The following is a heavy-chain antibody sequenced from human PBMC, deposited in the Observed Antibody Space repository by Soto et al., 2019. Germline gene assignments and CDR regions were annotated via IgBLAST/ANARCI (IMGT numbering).Heavy chain of an antibody. Sequence: QVHLVQSGPEVKKPGASVKVSCKASGYTFTNYGIIWVRQAPGQGLEWMGGISAYNGNTNFAQNLQGRVTMTTDTSTSTASMELRSLRCDDTAVYYCARAGFCSGGSCPPELNWFDPWGQGTLVTVSS. D-gene: IGHD2-15*01. CDR3: ARAGFCSGGSCPPELNWFDP. CDR1: GYTFTNYG. V-gene: IGHV1-18*01. CDR2: ISAYNGNT. J-gene: IGHJ5*02.